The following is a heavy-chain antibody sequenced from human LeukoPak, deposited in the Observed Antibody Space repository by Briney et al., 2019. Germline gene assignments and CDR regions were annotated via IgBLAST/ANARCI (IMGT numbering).Heavy chain of an antibody. J-gene: IGHJ4*02. D-gene: IGHD6-19*01. Sequence: KPGGSLRLSCAASGFTFSSYSMDWVRQAPGKGLEWVSSISSSSSYIYYADSVKGRFTISRDNAKNSLYLQMNSLRAEDTAVYYCAREELVAVAGTFYWGQGTLVTVSS. CDR3: AREELVAVAGTFY. CDR2: ISSSSSYI. V-gene: IGHV3-21*01. CDR1: GFTFSSYS.